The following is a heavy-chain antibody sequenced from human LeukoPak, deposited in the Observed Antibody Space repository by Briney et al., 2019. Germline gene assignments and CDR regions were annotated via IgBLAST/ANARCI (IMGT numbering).Heavy chain of an antibody. CDR1: GFTFSSYS. Sequence: GGSLRLSCAASGFTFSSYSMNWVRQAPGKGLEWVANIKQDGSEKYYVDSVKGRFTISRDNAKNSLYLQMNSLRAEDTAVYYCARAFNEGYYFDYWGQGTLVTVSS. J-gene: IGHJ4*02. CDR3: ARAFNEGYYFDY. CDR2: IKQDGSEK. V-gene: IGHV3-7*01.